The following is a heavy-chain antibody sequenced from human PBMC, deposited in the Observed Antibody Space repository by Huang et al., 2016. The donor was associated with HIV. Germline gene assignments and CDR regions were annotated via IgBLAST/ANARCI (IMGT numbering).Heavy chain of an antibody. CDR2: IKSDGRRT. J-gene: IGHJ3*02. CDR1: GFTFSSCW. V-gene: IGHV3-74*01. Sequence: EVQLEESGGGLVQPGGSLRLSCAASGFTFSSCWMHWVRQGPGKGLVWFSRIKSDGRRTSYADAVKGRLTISRDNAKNTLYLQMNSLRAEDTAVYYRARTYYYDSSGVDPRRAFDIWGQGTMVTVSS. CDR3: ARTYYYDSSGVDPRRAFDI. D-gene: IGHD3-22*01.